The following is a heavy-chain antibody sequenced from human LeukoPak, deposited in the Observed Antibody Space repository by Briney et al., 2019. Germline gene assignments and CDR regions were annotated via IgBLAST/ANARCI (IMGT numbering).Heavy chain of an antibody. CDR1: GYAFNGYY. Sequence: GASVKVSCKASGYAFNGYYIHWVRQAPGQGLEWMGWINPNSGGTNYAQKFQGRVTMTRDTSISTAYMELSRLRSDDTAVYYCARDTSMVRGRARFDPWGQGTLVTVSS. V-gene: IGHV1-2*02. CDR3: ARDTSMVRGRARFDP. D-gene: IGHD3-10*01. CDR2: INPNSGGT. J-gene: IGHJ5*02.